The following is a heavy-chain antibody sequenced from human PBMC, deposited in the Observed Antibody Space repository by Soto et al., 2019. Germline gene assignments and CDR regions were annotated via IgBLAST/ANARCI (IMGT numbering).Heavy chain of an antibody. CDR2: IYPGDSDT. Sequence: VSLKIPCTGAGYSFTSYWIGWVRQMPGKGLEWLGIIYPGDSDTRYTPSFQGQVTISADKSISTAYLQWSSLEASDTARYYCARREVYCAMDVSGEGTKVNVSS. J-gene: IGHJ6*04. V-gene: IGHV5-51*01. CDR3: ARREVYCAMDV. D-gene: IGHD1-26*01. CDR1: GYSFTSYW.